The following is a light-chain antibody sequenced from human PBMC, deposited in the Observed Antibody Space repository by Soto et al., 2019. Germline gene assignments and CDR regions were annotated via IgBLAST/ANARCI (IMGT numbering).Light chain of an antibody. CDR2: AAS. J-gene: IGKJ4*01. CDR1: RSISSW. Sequence: DIQMTQSPSSLSPSVGDRVTITCRASRSISSWLAWYQQKPGKAPKLLIYAASSLQSGVPSRFSGSGSGTDFTLTISSLQPEDFATYYCQQANSFPLTFGGGTKVDIK. V-gene: IGKV1-12*01. CDR3: QQANSFPLT.